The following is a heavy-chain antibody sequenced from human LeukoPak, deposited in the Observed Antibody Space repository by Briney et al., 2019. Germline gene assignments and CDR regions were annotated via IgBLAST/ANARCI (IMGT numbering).Heavy chain of an antibody. V-gene: IGHV3-11*04. D-gene: IGHD1-26*01. J-gene: IGHJ5*02. CDR3: AREILYSGSYSGWFDP. Sequence: RGSLRLSCAASGFTFSDYYMSWIRQAPGKGLEWVSYISSSGSTIYYADSVKGRFTISRDNAKNSLYLQMNSLRAEDTAVYYCAREILYSGSYSGWFDPWGQGTLVTVSS. CDR1: GFTFSDYY. CDR2: ISSSGSTI.